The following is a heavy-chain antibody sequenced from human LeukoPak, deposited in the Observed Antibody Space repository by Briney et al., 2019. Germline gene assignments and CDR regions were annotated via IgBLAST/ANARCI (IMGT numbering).Heavy chain of an antibody. J-gene: IGHJ4*02. CDR1: GGSFSGYY. CDR2: INHSGST. Sequence: SETLSLTCAVYGGSFSGYYWSWIRQPPGKGLEWFGEINHSGSTNYNPSLKSRVTISVDTSKNQFSLKLSSVTAADTAVYYCARVVSRLIDYWGQGTLVTVSS. CDR3: ARVVSRLIDY. D-gene: IGHD2-2*01. V-gene: IGHV4-34*01.